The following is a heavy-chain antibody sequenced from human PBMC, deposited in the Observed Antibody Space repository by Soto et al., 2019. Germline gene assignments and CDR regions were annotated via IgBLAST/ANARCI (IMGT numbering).Heavy chain of an antibody. V-gene: IGHV1-69*06. J-gene: IGHJ5*02. CDR1: GGTFTSYA. CDR3: ARAWGVTRLGELSPSYNWFEP. Sequence: SSVKVSCKASGGTFTSYAISWVRQAPGEGLEWMGGIIPIFGTANYAQKFQGRVTITADKSTSTAYMELSSLRSEDTAVYYCARAWGVTRLGELSPSYNWFEPWGQGTLVTVS. D-gene: IGHD3-16*02. CDR2: IIPIFGTA.